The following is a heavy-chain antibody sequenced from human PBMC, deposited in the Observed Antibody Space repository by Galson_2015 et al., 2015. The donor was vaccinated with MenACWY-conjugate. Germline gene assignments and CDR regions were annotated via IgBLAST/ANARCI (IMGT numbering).Heavy chain of an antibody. CDR1: GGSISSSSYY. CDR3: ARHFMLGYSSSSSPNDY. J-gene: IGHJ4*02. Sequence: ETLSLTCTVSGGSISSSSYYWGWIRQPPGKGLEWIGSNYYSGSTYYNPSLKSRVTISVDTSKNQFSLKLSSVTAADTSVYYCARHFMLGYSSSSSPNDYWGQGTLVPVSS. CDR2: NYYSGST. D-gene: IGHD6-6*01. V-gene: IGHV4-39*01.